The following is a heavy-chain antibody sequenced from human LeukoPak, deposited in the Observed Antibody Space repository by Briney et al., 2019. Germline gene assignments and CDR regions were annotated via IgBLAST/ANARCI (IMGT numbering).Heavy chain of an antibody. CDR1: GFTFSSYA. J-gene: IGHJ4*02. CDR3: ARDLSGTYYRLYFDY. CDR2: IRSDGSNK. V-gene: IGHV3-30*02. D-gene: IGHD1-26*01. Sequence: GGSLRLSCAASGFTFSSYAMHWVRQAPGKGLEWVASIRSDGSNKSYADSVKGRFTISRDNSKNTLYLQMDLLRPDDTAMYYCARDLSGTYYRLYFDYWGQGTLVAVSS.